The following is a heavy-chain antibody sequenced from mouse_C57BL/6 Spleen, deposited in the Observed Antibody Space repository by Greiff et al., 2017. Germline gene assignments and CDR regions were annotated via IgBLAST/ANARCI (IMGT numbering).Heavy chain of an antibody. V-gene: IGHV6-3*01. CDR2: IRLKSDNYAT. Sequence: EVQRVESGGGLVQPGGSMKLSCVASGFTFSNYWMNWVRQSPEKGLEWVAQIRLKSDNYATHYAVSVKGRFTISRDDSKSSVYLQMNNLRAEDTGIYYCTLYYYGSSGYFDVWGTGTTVTVSS. D-gene: IGHD1-1*01. CDR1: GFTFSNYW. CDR3: TLYYYGSSGYFDV. J-gene: IGHJ1*03.